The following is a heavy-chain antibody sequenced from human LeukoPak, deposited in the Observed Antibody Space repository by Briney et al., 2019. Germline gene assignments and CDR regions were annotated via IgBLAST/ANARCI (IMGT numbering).Heavy chain of an antibody. D-gene: IGHD5-24*01. J-gene: IGHJ6*03. V-gene: IGHV4-61*02. CDR2: IYTSGST. Sequence: SQTLSLTCTVSGGSISSGSYYWSWIRQPAGKGLEWIGRIYTSGSTNYNPSLKSRVTISVDTSKNQFSLKLSSVTAADTAVYYCARDTEMSYYYYMDVWGKGTTVTVSS. CDR1: GGSISSGSYY. CDR3: ARDTEMSYYYYMDV.